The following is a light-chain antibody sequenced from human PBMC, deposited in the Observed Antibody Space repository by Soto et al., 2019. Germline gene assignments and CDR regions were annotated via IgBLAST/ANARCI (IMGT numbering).Light chain of an antibody. V-gene: IGLV4-69*01. CDR1: SGHSNYA. CDR3: QTRGTGIQVV. CDR2: LNSDGSH. Sequence: QLVLTQSPSASASLGASVKLTCTLSSGHSNYAIAWHQQQPEKGPRYLMKLNSDGSHSKGDGIPDRFSGSSSGAERYLTISSLQSDDEASYYCQTRGTGIQVVFGGGTQLTVL. J-gene: IGLJ2*01.